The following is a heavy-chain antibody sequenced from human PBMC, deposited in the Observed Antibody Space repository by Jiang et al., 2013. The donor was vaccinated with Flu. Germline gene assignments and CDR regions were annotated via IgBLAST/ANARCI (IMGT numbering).Heavy chain of an antibody. J-gene: IGHJ4*02. CDR3: ARVIEVYTIFDF. Sequence: GLEWVANIKEDGSEKNYIDSVKGRFTISRDNAESSLFVQMNSLRADDTAVYYCARVIEVYTIFDFWGQGTLVTVSS. D-gene: IGHD2-2*02. V-gene: IGHV3-7*03. CDR2: IKEDGSEK.